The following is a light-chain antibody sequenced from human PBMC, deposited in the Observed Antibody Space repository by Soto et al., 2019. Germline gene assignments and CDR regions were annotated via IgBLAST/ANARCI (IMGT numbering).Light chain of an antibody. Sequence: QSALTQPASVSGSPGQSITISCTGTSSDVGYYNYVSWYQHHPGKAPKLIIYEVSNRPSGVSNRFSGPKSGNTASLTISGLQAEDEADYYCSSYTTSSTQVFGGGTKLTVL. J-gene: IGLJ2*01. CDR1: SSDVGYYNY. CDR2: EVS. CDR3: SSYTTSSTQV. V-gene: IGLV2-14*01.